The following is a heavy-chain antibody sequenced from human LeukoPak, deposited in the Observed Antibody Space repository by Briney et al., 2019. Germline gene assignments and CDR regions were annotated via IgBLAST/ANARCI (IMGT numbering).Heavy chain of an antibody. V-gene: IGHV4-34*01. D-gene: IGHD2-2*02. J-gene: IGHJ5*02. CDR1: GGSFSGYY. CDR3: ARTEKRYCSSTSCYKGGWFDP. Sequence: SETLSLTCAVYGGSFSGYYWSWIRQPPGKGLEWIGEINHSGSTNYNPSLKNRVTISVDTSKNQFSLKLSSVTAADTAVYYCARTEKRYCSSTSCYKGGWFDPWGQGTLVTVSS. CDR2: INHSGST.